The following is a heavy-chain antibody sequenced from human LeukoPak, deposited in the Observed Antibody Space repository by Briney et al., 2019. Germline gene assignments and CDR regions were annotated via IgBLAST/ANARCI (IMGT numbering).Heavy chain of an antibody. CDR1: GFTFSSYE. D-gene: IGHD1-1*01. CDR3: AREGTTGDVFDI. V-gene: IGHV3-48*03. Sequence: GGSLRLSCAASGFTFSSYEMNWVRQAPGKGLEWVSYISSSGSTIYYADSVKGRFTISRDNAKNSLYLQMNSLRAEDTAVYYCAREGTTGDVFDIWGQGTMVTVSS. CDR2: ISSSGSTI. J-gene: IGHJ3*02.